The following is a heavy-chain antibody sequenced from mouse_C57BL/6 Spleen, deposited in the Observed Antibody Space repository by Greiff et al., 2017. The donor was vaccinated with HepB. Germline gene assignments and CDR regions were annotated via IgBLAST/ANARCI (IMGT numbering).Heavy chain of an antibody. CDR1: GYTFTGYW. V-gene: IGHV1-9*01. CDR2: ILPGSGST. CDR3: ARGPYDYDERDYYAMDY. D-gene: IGHD2-4*01. J-gene: IGHJ4*01. Sequence: VMLVESGAELMKPGASVKLSCKATGYTFTGYWIEWVKQRPGHGLEWIGEILPGSGSTNYNEKFKGKATFTADTSSNTAYMQLSSLTTEDSAIYYCARGPYDYDERDYYAMDYWGQGTSVTVSS.